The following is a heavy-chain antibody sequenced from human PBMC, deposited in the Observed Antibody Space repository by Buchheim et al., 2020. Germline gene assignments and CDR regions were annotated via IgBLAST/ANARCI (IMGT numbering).Heavy chain of an antibody. V-gene: IGHV3-7*01. Sequence: EVQLVESGGGLVQPGGSLRLSCAASGFTYTNYWMSWVRQAPGKGLEWVADINQDGTEKYYLDSVSGRFTISTDNAKSSLYLQMNSQRAEDTAVYYCARDQPVAVPSATHFDFWGRGTL. CDR2: INQDGTEK. J-gene: IGHJ4*02. CDR3: ARDQPVAVPSATHFDF. D-gene: IGHD2-2*01. CDR1: GFTYTNYW.